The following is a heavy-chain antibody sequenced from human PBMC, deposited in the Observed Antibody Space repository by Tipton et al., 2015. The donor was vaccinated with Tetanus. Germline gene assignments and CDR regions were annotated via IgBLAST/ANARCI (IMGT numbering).Heavy chain of an antibody. CDR2: ISPKSGET. CDR1: GYTFTVHN. D-gene: IGHD1-1*01. J-gene: IGHJ4*02. Sequence: QLVQSGAEVTKPGASVKVPCKASGYTFTVHNMHWVRQAPGQGLEWMGWISPKSGETNYAQKFQGRVTMTRDTSMNTAYMELNSLTSDDTAVYYCVRALGNWNDVPRFDYWGQGTLVTVSS. V-gene: IGHV1-2*02. CDR3: VRALGNWNDVPRFDY.